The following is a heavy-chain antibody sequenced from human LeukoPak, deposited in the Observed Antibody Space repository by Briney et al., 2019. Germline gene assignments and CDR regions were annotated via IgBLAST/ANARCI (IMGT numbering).Heavy chain of an antibody. J-gene: IGHJ3*02. CDR2: IYHSGST. Sequence: SGTLSLTCAVSGGSISSSNWWSWVRQPPGKGLEWIGEIYHSGSTNYNPSLKSRVTISVDKSKSQFSLKLSSVTAADTAVYYCARAGYYYDSSGYYLPDAFDIWGQGTMVTVSS. CDR1: GGSISSSNW. V-gene: IGHV4-4*02. CDR3: ARAGYYYDSSGYYLPDAFDI. D-gene: IGHD3-22*01.